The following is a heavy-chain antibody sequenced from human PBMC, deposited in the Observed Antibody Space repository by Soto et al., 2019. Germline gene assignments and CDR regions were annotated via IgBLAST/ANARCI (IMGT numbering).Heavy chain of an antibody. CDR3: AKDYASTWYWYFDP. J-gene: IGHJ5*02. V-gene: IGHV3-23*01. CDR2: ISGSGDKT. D-gene: IGHD6-13*01. CDR1: VLSFSNFA. Sequence: PWRTLRPSGAASVLSFSNFAMSWVRQAPGTGLEWVSSISGSGDKTYYLDSVKGRFTISRDNSKNTLYLHMNSLGAEDTAVYFCAKDYASTWYWYFDPWGQGTLVTVSS.